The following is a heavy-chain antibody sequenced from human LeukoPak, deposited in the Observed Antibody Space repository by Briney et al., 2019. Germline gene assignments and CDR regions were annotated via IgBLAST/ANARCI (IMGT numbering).Heavy chain of an antibody. Sequence: PSETLSLTCTVSGGSVSSGSYYWSWIRQPPGKGLEWIGYIYYSGSTNYNPSLKSRVTISVDTSKNQFSLKLSSVTAADTAVYYCARDNNRDGYNFWGQGTLVTVSS. D-gene: IGHD5-24*01. V-gene: IGHV4-61*01. CDR3: ARDNNRDGYNF. J-gene: IGHJ4*02. CDR1: GGSVSSGSYY. CDR2: IYYSGST.